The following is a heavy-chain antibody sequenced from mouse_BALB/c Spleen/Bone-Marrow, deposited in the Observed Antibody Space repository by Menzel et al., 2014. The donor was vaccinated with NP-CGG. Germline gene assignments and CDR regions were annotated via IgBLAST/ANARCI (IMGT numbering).Heavy chain of an antibody. CDR1: GYTFNDYY. Sequence: SGAELARLGASVKLSCKASGYTFNDYYINWVKQRTGQGLEWIGEIYPGSGHTYYNEKFKGKATLTADKSSSTAYMQLSSLTSEDSAVYFCARREYGNGGFAYWGQGTLVTVSA. CDR2: IYPGSGHT. D-gene: IGHD2-10*02. J-gene: IGHJ3*01. CDR3: ARREYGNGGFAY. V-gene: IGHV1-77*01.